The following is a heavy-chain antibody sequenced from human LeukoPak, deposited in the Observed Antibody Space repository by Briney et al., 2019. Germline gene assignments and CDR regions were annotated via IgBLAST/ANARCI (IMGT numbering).Heavy chain of an antibody. D-gene: IGHD4-11*01. CDR3: ARLQYRNNWFDP. J-gene: IGHJ5*02. CDR1: GGSISSYY. CDR2: IYYSGST. Sequence: KASETLSLTCTVSGGSISSYYWSWIRQPPGKGLEWIGYIYYSGSTNYNPSLKSRVTISVDTSKNQFSLKLSSVTAADTAVYYCARLQYRNNWFDPWGQGTLVTVSP. V-gene: IGHV4-59*08.